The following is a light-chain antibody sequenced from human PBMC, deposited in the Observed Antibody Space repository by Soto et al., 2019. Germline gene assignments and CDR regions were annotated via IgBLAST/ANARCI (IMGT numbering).Light chain of an antibody. CDR1: TSNIGNNY. V-gene: IGLV1-51*01. CDR2: DND. J-gene: IGLJ3*02. CDR3: GTWDSSLNIVM. Sequence: SVLTQPPSVSAAPGQKVTISCSGSTSNIGNNYVSWYQQLPGTAPKLLIYDNDKRPSGIPDRFSGSKSGTSAALGITGLQTGDEADYYCGTWDSSLNIVMFGGGTKVTVL.